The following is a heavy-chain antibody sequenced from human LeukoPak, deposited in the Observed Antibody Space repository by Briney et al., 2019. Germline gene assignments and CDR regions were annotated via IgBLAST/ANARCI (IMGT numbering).Heavy chain of an antibody. CDR3: ASPSQVVAAIKGAFDI. D-gene: IGHD2-15*01. CDR2: IIPIFGTA. Sequence: GASVKVSCKASGGTFSSYAISWVRQAPGQGPEWMGGIIPIFGTANYAQKFQGRVTITADESTSTAYMELSSLRSEDTAVYYCASPSQVVAAIKGAFDIWGQGTMVTVSS. CDR1: GGTFSSYA. J-gene: IGHJ3*02. V-gene: IGHV1-69*13.